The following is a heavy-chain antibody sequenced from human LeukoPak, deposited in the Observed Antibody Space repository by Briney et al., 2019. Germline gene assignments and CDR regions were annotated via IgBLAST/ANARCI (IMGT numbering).Heavy chain of an antibody. CDR2: ISSNGGST. CDR3: ARGKSL. V-gene: IGHV3-64*01. CDR1: GFTFSSYA. Sequence: AGGSLRLSCAASGFTFSSYAMHWVRQAPGKGLEYVSAISSNGGSTYYANSVKGRFTISRDNSKNTLYLQMGSLRAEDMAVYYCARGKSLWGQGTLVTVSS. J-gene: IGHJ4*02.